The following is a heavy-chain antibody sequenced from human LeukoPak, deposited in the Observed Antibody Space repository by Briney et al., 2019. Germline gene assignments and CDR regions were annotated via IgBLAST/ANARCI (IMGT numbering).Heavy chain of an antibody. J-gene: IGHJ4*02. Sequence: PGGSLRLSCAVSGFLFSTYTVNWVRQAPAQGLEWVAALAAASGTRYYANSVKGRFTISSDNSKNTVFLQMNSLRVEDTAVYYCAKDKVPDGKWDIDYWGQGTLVTVSS. CDR2: LAAASGTR. D-gene: IGHD1-26*01. CDR1: GFLFSTYT. V-gene: IGHV3-23*01. CDR3: AKDKVPDGKWDIDY.